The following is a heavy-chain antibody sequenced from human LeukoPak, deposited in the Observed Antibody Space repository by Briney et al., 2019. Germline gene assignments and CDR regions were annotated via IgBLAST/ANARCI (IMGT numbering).Heavy chain of an antibody. V-gene: IGHV3-33*03. D-gene: IGHD1-1*01. CDR1: RFTFRSYG. CDR3: ATYNSGTIDH. CDR2: IWYDGSEK. Sequence: GGSLRLSCAASRFTFRSYGMHWVRQAPGKGLGWVAVIWYDGSEKYYADSVKGRFTVSRDNSNNMLYLQMDSLRAEDTAVYYCATYNSGTIDHWGQGTLVTVSS. J-gene: IGHJ4*02.